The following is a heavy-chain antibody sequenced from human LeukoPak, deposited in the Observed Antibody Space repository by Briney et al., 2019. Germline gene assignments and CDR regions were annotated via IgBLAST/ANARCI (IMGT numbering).Heavy chain of an antibody. CDR3: ARGRGWSCDSPTRDEGFDS. CDR2: INPNSGDT. V-gene: IGHV1-2*02. Sequence: ASVKVSCKASGYKFIGYYIHWVRQAPGQGVEWMGWINPNSGDTDSAQKFQGRVTLTRVTSITTVHMELSRLTPDDTAVYYCARGRGWSCDSPTRDEGFDSWGQGALVTVSS. D-gene: IGHD2/OR15-2a*01. J-gene: IGHJ4*02. CDR1: GYKFIGYY.